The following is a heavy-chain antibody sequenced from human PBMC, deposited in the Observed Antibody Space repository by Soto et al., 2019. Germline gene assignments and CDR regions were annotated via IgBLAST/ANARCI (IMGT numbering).Heavy chain of an antibody. CDR3: ARASSSSGYLSAY. V-gene: IGHV4-59*13. CDR1: GGSISSFY. J-gene: IGHJ4*02. D-gene: IGHD6-13*01. Sequence: LGTLSPPWTVSGGSISSFYWSWILPPQGKGWEGIGYINSGGSPNYTPPHKSRATISVDTSKTRFSLKLSSVPAADPALFYGARASSSSGYLSAYGGQGTLVTVSS. CDR2: INSGGSP.